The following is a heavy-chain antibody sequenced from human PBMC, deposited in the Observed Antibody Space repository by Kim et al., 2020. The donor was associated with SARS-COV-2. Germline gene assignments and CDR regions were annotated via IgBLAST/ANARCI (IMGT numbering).Heavy chain of an antibody. CDR1: GFTFSSYA. Sequence: GGSLRLSCAASGFTFSSYAMHWVRQAPGKGLEWVAVISYDGSNKYYADSVKGRFTISRDNSKNTLYLQMNSLRAEDTAVYYCARDRGGYDSHYFDYWGQGTLVTVSS. CDR2: ISYDGSNK. J-gene: IGHJ4*02. CDR3: ARDRGGYDSHYFDY. V-gene: IGHV3-30-3*01. D-gene: IGHD5-12*01.